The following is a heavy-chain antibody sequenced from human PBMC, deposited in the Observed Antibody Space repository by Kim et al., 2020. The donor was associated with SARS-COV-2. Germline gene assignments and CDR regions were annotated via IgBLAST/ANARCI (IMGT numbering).Heavy chain of an antibody. V-gene: IGHV3-30*01. J-gene: IGHJ6*02. Sequence: YAQSVTCPFTISRDNSKSTRYLQMTSLRAEDTAVYYCAIDAMYYYYGMDVWGQGTTVTVSS. CDR3: AIDAMYYYYGMDV.